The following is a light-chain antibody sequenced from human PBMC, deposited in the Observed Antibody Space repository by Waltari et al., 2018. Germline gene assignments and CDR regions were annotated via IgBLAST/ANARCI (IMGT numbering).Light chain of an antibody. CDR3: MQSIQLPPIT. CDR1: QSLLHSDAKTL. V-gene: IGKV2D-29*01. CDR2: EVS. Sequence: DIVMTQTPLSLSVTPGQPASISCKSSQSLLHSDAKTLLYWYPRKAGPPPQPLLYEVSNRVSGVPDRFSGSGSGTDVTLKISRVEAEDVWVYFYMQSIQLPPITFGQGTRLEIK. J-gene: IGKJ5*01.